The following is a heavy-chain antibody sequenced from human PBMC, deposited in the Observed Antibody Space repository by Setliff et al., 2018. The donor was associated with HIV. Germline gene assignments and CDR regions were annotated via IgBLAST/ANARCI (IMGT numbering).Heavy chain of an antibody. V-gene: IGHV3-48*01. CDR1: GFSLSDYH. D-gene: IGHD3-22*01. CDR2: ISSSSSPI. CDR3: ARETMYDSRGYLSHYFDY. Sequence: PGGSLRLSCAASGFSLSDYHMNWVRQAPGKGLEWISFISSSSSPIYYADSVKGRFTISRDNSKNTLYLQMDSLRVEDTAVYYCARETMYDSRGYLSHYFDYWGQGTPVTVSS. J-gene: IGHJ4*02.